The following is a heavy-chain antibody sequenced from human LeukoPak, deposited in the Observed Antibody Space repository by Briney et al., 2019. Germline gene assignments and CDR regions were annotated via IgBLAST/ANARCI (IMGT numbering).Heavy chain of an antibody. D-gene: IGHD3-10*01. CDR3: AREGFYGSGSSGYGMAV. CDR2: ISSSSSYI. Sequence: GGSLRLSCAASGFTFSSYSMNWVRQAPGKGLEWVSSISSSSSYIYYADSVKGRFTISRDNAKNSLYLQMNSLRAEDTAVYYCAREGFYGSGSSGYGMAVWGQGTTVTVSS. CDR1: GFTFSSYS. V-gene: IGHV3-21*01. J-gene: IGHJ6*02.